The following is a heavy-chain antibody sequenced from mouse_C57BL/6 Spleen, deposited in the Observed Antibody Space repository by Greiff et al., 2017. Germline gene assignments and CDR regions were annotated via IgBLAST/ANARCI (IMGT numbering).Heavy chain of an antibody. CDR1: GYTFTSYW. J-gene: IGHJ1*03. CDR3: SITTVVDWYFDV. CDR2: IDPNSGGT. Sequence: QVQLKQPGAELVKPGASMKLSRKASGYTFTSYWMHWVKQRPGRGLEWVGRIDPNSGGTKYNEKFKSKATLTVDKPSSTAYMQLSSLTSEDSAVYYCSITTVVDWYFDVWGTGTTVTVSS. D-gene: IGHD1-1*01. V-gene: IGHV1-72*01.